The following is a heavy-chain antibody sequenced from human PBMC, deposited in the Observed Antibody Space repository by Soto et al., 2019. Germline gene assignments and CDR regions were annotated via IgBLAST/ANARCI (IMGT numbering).Heavy chain of an antibody. Sequence: ASVKVSCKASGYTFTSYGISWVRQAPGQGLEWMGWISAYNGNTNYAQKLQGRVTMTTDTSTSTAYMELRSLRSDDTAVYYCARDPGSGYDCYYGLDVWGQGTTGTVTS. CDR1: GYTFTSYG. CDR2: ISAYNGNT. J-gene: IGHJ6*02. CDR3: ARDPGSGYDCYYGLDV. V-gene: IGHV1-18*04. D-gene: IGHD5-12*01.